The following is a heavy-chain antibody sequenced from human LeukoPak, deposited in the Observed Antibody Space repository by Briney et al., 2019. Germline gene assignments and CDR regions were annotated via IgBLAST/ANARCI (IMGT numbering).Heavy chain of an antibody. D-gene: IGHD5-12*01. Sequence: ASVKVSCKVSGYTLTELSMHWVRQAPGKGLEWMGGFDPEDGETIYAQKFQGRVTITADESTSTAYMELSSLRSEDTAVYYCARMTIVATIDYYYYGMDVWGQGTTVTVSS. J-gene: IGHJ6*02. CDR1: GYTLTELS. CDR3: ARMTIVATIDYYYYGMDV. CDR2: FDPEDGET. V-gene: IGHV1-24*01.